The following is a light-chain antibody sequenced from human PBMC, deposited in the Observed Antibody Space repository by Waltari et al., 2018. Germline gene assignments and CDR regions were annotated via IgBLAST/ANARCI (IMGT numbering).Light chain of an antibody. J-gene: IGKJ1*01. Sequence: DIQMTQSPSSLSASVGDRVTITCRASLSLYKELNWYQQKTGKAPKLMIYAPSTLQRGVPSRFSGSGSGTDFTLTINSLQPEDFATYHCQQSYITPWTFGQGTKVEIK. CDR2: APS. V-gene: IGKV1-39*01. CDR1: LSLYKE. CDR3: QQSYITPWT.